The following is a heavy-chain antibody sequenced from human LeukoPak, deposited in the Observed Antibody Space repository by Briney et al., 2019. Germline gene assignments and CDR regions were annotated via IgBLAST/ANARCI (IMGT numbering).Heavy chain of an antibody. V-gene: IGHV4-30-2*01. D-gene: IGHD5-12*01. CDR2: IYHSGST. Sequence: SETLSLTCAVSGGSISSGGYSWSWIRQPPGKGLECIGYIYHSGSTYYNPSLKSRVTISVDRSKNQFSLKLSSVTAADTAVYYCARGYSGYDVSFDYWGQGTLVTVSS. CDR3: ARGYSGYDVSFDY. CDR1: GGSISSGGYS. J-gene: IGHJ4*02.